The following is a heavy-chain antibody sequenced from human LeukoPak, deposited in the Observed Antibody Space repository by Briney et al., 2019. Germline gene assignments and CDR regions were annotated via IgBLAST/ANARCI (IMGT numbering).Heavy chain of an antibody. Sequence: PGGSLRLSCAASGFTFSSYWMSWVRQAPGKGLEWVANIKQDGSEKYYVDPVKGRFTISRDNAKNSLYLQMNSLRAEDTAVYYCARVSSLEKYYDFWSGYYYYYMDVWGKGTTVTVSS. CDR2: IKQDGSEK. CDR1: GFTFSSYW. V-gene: IGHV3-7*01. D-gene: IGHD3-3*01. CDR3: ARVSSLEKYYDFWSGYYYYYMDV. J-gene: IGHJ6*03.